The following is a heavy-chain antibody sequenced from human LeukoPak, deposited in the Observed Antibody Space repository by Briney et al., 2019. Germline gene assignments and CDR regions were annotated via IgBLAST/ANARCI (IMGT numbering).Heavy chain of an antibody. J-gene: IGHJ4*02. D-gene: IGHD5-18*01. CDR2: MNPNSANT. V-gene: IGHV1-8*02. CDR3: ARAGYSYGYFH. CDR1: GYTFSTYD. Sequence: EASVRVSCKTSGYTFSTYDINWLRQAAGQGLEWMGWMNPNSANTGFAQKFQGRVTMTRDTSTSTVYMELSSLRSEDTAVYYCARAGYSYGYFHWGQGTLVTVSS.